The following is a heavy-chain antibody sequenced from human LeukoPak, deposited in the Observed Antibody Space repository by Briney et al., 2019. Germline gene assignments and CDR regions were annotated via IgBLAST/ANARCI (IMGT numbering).Heavy chain of an antibody. Sequence: GGSLRLSCAASGFTFSSYWMSWVRQAPGKGLEWVANIKQGGSEKYYVDSVKGRFTISRDNAKNSLYLQMNSLRAEDTAVYYCAGVGQWLVRFAFDIWGQGTMVTVSS. V-gene: IGHV3-7*01. D-gene: IGHD6-19*01. CDR3: AGVGQWLVRFAFDI. CDR1: GFTFSSYW. CDR2: IKQGGSEK. J-gene: IGHJ3*02.